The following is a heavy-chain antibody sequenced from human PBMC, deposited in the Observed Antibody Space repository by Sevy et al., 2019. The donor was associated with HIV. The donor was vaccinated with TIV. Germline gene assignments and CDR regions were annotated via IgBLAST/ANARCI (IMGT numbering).Heavy chain of an antibody. CDR3: ARSQEFYDHGVYGPAFMPDY. J-gene: IGHJ4*02. Sequence: GGSLRLSCAASGFTFSTYGMHWVRQAPGKGLEWIAVIWFDGSNTYYADSVKGRFTISRDIAKNTLHLQMNSLRAEDTAVYYSARSQEFYDHGVYGPAFMPDYWGQGTLVTVSS. V-gene: IGHV3-33*01. CDR2: IWFDGSNT. CDR1: GFTFSTYG. D-gene: IGHD2-8*01.